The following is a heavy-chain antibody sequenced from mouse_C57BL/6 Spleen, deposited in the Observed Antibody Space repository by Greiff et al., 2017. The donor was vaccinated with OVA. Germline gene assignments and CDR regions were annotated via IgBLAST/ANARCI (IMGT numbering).Heavy chain of an antibody. Sequence: EVQLQQSGPELVKPGASVKISCKASGYSFTGYYMNWVKQSPEKSLEWIGEINPSTGGTTYNQKFKAKATLTVDKSSSTAYMQLKSLTSEDSAVYYCARYWDEDYAMDYWGQGTSVTVSS. J-gene: IGHJ4*01. D-gene: IGHD4-1*01. V-gene: IGHV1-42*01. CDR1: GYSFTGYY. CDR3: ARYWDEDYAMDY. CDR2: INPSTGGT.